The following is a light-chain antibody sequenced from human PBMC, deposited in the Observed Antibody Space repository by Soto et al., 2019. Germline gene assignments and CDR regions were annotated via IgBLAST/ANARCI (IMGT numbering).Light chain of an antibody. J-gene: IGLJ3*02. CDR2: GNX. Sequence: TGSSSNIGAGYDVHWYQQLPGTAPKLLIXGNXNRPSGVPDRFSGSKSGTSASLAITGLQAEDEADYYCQSYDSSLSGSVFGGGTKLTVL. CDR1: SSNIGAGYD. V-gene: IGLV1-40*01. CDR3: QSYDSSLSGSV.